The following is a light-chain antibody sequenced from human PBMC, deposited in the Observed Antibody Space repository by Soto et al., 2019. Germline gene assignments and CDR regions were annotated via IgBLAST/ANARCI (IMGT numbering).Light chain of an antibody. CDR1: QSVSSY. CDR3: QQRSNWPST. V-gene: IGKV3-11*01. J-gene: IGKJ4*01. CDR2: DAS. Sequence: EIVLTQSPATLSLSPGERATLSCRASQSVSSYLAWYQQKPGQAPRLLIYDASNRATGIPARFSGSGSGTDFTLTISGLEPEDFAVYYCQQRSNWPSTLGGGTKVDIK.